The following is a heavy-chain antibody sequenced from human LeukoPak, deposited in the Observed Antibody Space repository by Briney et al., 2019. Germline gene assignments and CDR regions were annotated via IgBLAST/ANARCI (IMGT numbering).Heavy chain of an antibody. CDR3: ARGRGITMVRGVIGNYYYYMDV. Sequence: SATLSLTCTVSGGSISSYYWSWIRQPAGKGLEWIGRIYTSGSTNYNPSLKSRVTTSVDTSKNQFSLKLSSVTAADTAVYYCARGRGITMVRGVIGNYYYYMDVWGKGTTVTVSS. J-gene: IGHJ6*03. CDR1: GGSISSYY. D-gene: IGHD3-10*01. V-gene: IGHV4-4*07. CDR2: IYTSGST.